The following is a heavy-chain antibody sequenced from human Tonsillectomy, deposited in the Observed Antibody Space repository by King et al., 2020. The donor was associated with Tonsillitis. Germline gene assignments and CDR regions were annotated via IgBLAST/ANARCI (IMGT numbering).Heavy chain of an antibody. V-gene: IGHV4-61*02. CDR1: GGSISSGSYY. D-gene: IGHD4/OR15-4a*01. CDR3: ARERLWCGYHHYMDV. Sequence: QLQESGPGLVKPSQTLSLTCTVSGGSISSGSYYWSWIRQPAGKGLEWIGRISPSGIIYTSGRTNYNPSLESRVIISVDTSKNQFSLKLNSVTAADTAVYYCARERLWCGYHHYMDVWGKGTTVSVSS. CDR2: ISPSGIIYTSGRT. J-gene: IGHJ6*03.